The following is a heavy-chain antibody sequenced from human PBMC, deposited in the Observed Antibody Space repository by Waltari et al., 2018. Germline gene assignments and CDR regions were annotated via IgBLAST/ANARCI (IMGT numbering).Heavy chain of an antibody. V-gene: IGHV4-59*01. CDR2: IYYSGRT. Sequence: QVQLQESGPGLVKPSETLSLTCTVSGGSISSYYWSWIRQPPGKGLEWIGYIYYSGRTNYHPSLKSRVTISVDTSKTQFALKRSSVTAADTAVYYCARDDLPAAGYYYYGMDVWGQGTTVTVSS. CDR3: ARDDLPAAGYYYYGMDV. CDR1: GGSISSYY. J-gene: IGHJ6*02. D-gene: IGHD2-2*01.